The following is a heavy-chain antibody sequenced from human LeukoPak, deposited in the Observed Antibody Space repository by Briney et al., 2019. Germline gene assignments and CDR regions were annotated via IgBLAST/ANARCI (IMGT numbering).Heavy chain of an antibody. Sequence: VASVKVSCKASGYTFTSYYMHWVRQAPGQGLEWMGIINPSGDSINYAQKFQGGVTMTRDTSTSTFYMELSSLRSEDTAVYYCARGDGGPIVVVPAAYWYFDLWGRGTLVTVSS. CDR3: ARGDGGPIVVVPAAYWYFDL. D-gene: IGHD2-2*01. J-gene: IGHJ2*01. V-gene: IGHV1-46*01. CDR2: INPSGDSI. CDR1: GYTFTSYY.